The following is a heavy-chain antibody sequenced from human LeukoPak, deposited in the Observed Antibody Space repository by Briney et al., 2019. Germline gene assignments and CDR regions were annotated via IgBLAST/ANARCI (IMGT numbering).Heavy chain of an antibody. D-gene: IGHD3-22*01. CDR3: ARVLHKRNYDSTTYYGY. CDR1: GFTFSSYS. CDR2: ISSSSRTT. Sequence: GGSLRLSCAASGFTFSSYSMNWVRQAPGKGLEWVSYISSSSRTTYYADSVKGRFTISRDNSKNTLYLQMNSLRAEDTAVYYCARVLHKRNYDSTTYYGYWGQGTLVTVSS. J-gene: IGHJ4*02. V-gene: IGHV3-48*01.